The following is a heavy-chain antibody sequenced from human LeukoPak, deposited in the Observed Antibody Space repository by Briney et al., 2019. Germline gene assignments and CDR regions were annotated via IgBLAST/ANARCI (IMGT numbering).Heavy chain of an antibody. CDR3: ASSTSTPGGFDF. J-gene: IGHJ4*02. V-gene: IGHV3-66*01. CDR2: IYTGDNT. Sequence: GGSLRLSCAASRISDYMIWVCQAPGTGLEWVSVIYTGDNTYYANSVKGRFTISRDNSQRMLYLQMNSLRAEDTSVYYCASSTSTPGGFDFWGQGTLVTVSS. CDR1: RISDY. D-gene: IGHD2-2*01.